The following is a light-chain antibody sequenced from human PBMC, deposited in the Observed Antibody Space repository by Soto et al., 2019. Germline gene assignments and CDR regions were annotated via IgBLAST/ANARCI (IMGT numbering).Light chain of an antibody. CDR3: QQYGSSPRT. J-gene: IGKJ1*01. V-gene: IGKV3-20*01. CDR1: KSVSGSF. Sequence: EIVVPQSPCTLSLSPGERATLSCRDSKSVSGSFLGWYQQKPDQTPRLLIYGASSRATGIPDRFSGSGSGTDFTLTISRLEPEDFAVYYCQQYGSSPRTFGQGTKV. CDR2: GAS.